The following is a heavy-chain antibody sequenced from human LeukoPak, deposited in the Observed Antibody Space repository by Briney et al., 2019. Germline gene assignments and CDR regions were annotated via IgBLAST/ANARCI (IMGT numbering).Heavy chain of an antibody. J-gene: IGHJ4*02. Sequence: PGESLKISCKGSGYSFTSYWIGWVRQMPGKGLEWMGIIYPGDSDTRYSPSFQGQVTISADKSISTAYLQWSSLKASDTAMYYCARLEASYCSSTSCSFGQYYFDYWGQGTLVTVSS. CDR2: IYPGDSDT. V-gene: IGHV5-51*01. CDR1: GYSFTSYW. CDR3: ARLEASYCSSTSCSFGQYYFDY. D-gene: IGHD2-2*01.